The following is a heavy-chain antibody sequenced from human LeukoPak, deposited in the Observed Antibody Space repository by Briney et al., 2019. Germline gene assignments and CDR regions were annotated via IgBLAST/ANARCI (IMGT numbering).Heavy chain of an antibody. J-gene: IGHJ4*02. CDR2: IYPGESDT. D-gene: IGHD1-26*01. V-gene: IGHV5-51*01. CDR3: ASGRWELPNPADY. Sequence: GESLQISFKGSGYSFTSYWIGWVRQMPGKGLEWMGIIYPGESDTRYSPSFQGQVTISADKSISTAYLQWSSLKASDTAMYYCASGRWELPNPADYWGQGTLVTVSS. CDR1: GYSFTSYW.